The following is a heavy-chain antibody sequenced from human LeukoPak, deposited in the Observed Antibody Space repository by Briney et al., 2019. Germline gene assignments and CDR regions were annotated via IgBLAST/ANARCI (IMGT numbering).Heavy chain of an antibody. J-gene: IGHJ3*02. CDR3: AKDSWFGELSSPDAFDI. V-gene: IGHV3-33*06. Sequence: EPGGSLRLSCAASGFTFSSYGMHWVRQAPGKGLEWVAVIWYDGSNKYYADSVKGRFTISRDNSKNTLYLQMNSLRAEDTAVYYCAKDSWFGELSSPDAFDIWGQGTMVTVSS. CDR1: GFTFSSYG. D-gene: IGHD3-10*01. CDR2: IWYDGSNK.